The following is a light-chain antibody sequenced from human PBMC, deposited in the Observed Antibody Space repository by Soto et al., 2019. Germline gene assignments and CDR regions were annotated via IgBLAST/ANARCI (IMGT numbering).Light chain of an antibody. V-gene: IGLV1-47*01. CDR3: AAWDDNLSGPL. J-gene: IGLJ2*01. Sequence: QSVLTQPPSASGTPGQRVTISCSGSTSNIGSSYVYWYQQLPGTAPRLLTYTNNQRPSGVPDRFSGSKSGTSASLAISGLRSEDEADYYCAAWDDNLSGPLFGGGTKLTVL. CDR1: TSNIGSSY. CDR2: TNN.